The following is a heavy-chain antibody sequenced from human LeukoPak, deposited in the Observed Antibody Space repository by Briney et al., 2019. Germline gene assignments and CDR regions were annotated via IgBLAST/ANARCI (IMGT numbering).Heavy chain of an antibody. CDR1: GGSFSGYY. V-gene: IGHV4-34*01. Sequence: PSETLSLTCAVYGGSFSGYYWSWIRQPPGKGLEWIGEINHSGSTNYNPSLKSRVTISVDTSKNQFSLELSSVTAADTAMYYCARNVWGSYRYPFDYWGQGTLVTVSS. CDR3: ARNVWGSYRYPFDY. J-gene: IGHJ4*02. CDR2: INHSGST. D-gene: IGHD3-16*02.